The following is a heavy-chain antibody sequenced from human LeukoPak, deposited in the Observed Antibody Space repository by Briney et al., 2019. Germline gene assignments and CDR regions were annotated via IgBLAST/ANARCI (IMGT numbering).Heavy chain of an antibody. V-gene: IGHV4-59*11. D-gene: IGHD5-12*01. CDR1: GGSISSHY. J-gene: IGHJ4*02. CDR2: IYYSGST. CDR3: ARDPTDSGYAYFDY. Sequence: SETLSLTCTVSGGSISSHYWSWIRQPPGKGLEWIGYIYYSGSTNYNPSLKSRVTISVDTSKNQFSLKLSSVTAADTAEYYCARDPTDSGYAYFDYWGQGTLVTVSS.